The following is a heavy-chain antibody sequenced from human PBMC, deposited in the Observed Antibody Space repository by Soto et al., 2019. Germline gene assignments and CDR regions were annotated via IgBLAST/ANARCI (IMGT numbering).Heavy chain of an antibody. CDR3: AKDGAAAGTLKSPFDY. V-gene: IGHV3-23*01. D-gene: IGHD6-13*01. Sequence: GGSLRLSCAASGFTFSSYAMSWVRQAPGKGLEWVSAISGSGGSTYYADSVKGRFTISRDNSKNTLYLQMNSLRAEDTAVYYCAKDGAAAGTLKSPFDYWGQGTLVTVSS. CDR2: ISGSGGST. J-gene: IGHJ4*02. CDR1: GFTFSSYA.